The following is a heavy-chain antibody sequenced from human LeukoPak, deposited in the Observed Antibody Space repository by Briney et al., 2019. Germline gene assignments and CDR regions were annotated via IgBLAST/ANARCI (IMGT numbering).Heavy chain of an antibody. J-gene: IGHJ5*02. CDR2: IYYSGST. CDR3: ARYYGSGGRWNNWFDP. Sequence: SETLSLTCTVSGGSISSYYWSWIRQPPGKGLEWIGYIYYSGSTNYNPSLKSRVTISVDTSKNQFSLKLSSVTTADTAVYYCARYYGSGGRWNNWFDPWGQGTLVTVSS. V-gene: IGHV4-59*01. CDR1: GGSISSYY. D-gene: IGHD3-10*01.